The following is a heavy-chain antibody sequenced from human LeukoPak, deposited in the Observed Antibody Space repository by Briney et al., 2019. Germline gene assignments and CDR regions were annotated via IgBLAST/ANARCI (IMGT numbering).Heavy chain of an antibody. V-gene: IGHV4-61*08. CDR3: ARAPNGFGAFDI. Sequence: SETLSHTCTVSGGSISSGGYYWSWIRQPPGKGLEWIGYIYYSGSTDYNPSLKSRVTISVDTSKNQFSLKMSSVTAADTAVYYCARAPNGFGAFDIWGPGTMVTVSS. CDR1: GGSISSGGYY. D-gene: IGHD2-8*01. J-gene: IGHJ3*02. CDR2: IYYSGST.